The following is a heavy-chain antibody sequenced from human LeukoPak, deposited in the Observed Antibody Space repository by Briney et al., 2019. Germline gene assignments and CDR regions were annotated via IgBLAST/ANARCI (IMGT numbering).Heavy chain of an antibody. CDR3: AREWIPYSRDDY. Sequence: PGGSLRLSCAASGFTFSDYYMSWIRQAPGKGLEWVSYISSSSSYTNYADSVKGRFTISRDNAKNSLYLQMNSLRAEDTAVYCCAREWIPYSRDDYWGQGTLVTVSS. J-gene: IGHJ4*02. D-gene: IGHD6-13*01. CDR1: GFTFSDYY. CDR2: ISSSSSYT. V-gene: IGHV3-11*06.